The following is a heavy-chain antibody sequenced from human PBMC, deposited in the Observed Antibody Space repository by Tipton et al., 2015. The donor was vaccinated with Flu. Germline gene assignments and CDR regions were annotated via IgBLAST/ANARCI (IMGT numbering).Heavy chain of an antibody. CDR3: ARGIGGWYSIDL. V-gene: IGHV4-61*02. D-gene: IGHD6-19*01. J-gene: IGHJ5*02. CDR1: GGSISRGSYY. CDR2: IYTNANT. Sequence: TLSLTCAVSGGSISRGSYYYNWIRQPAGEGLEWIGRIYTNANTNYKASLKSRVTISMDTSKNQFSLNLISVTAADTAVYFCARGIGGWYSIDLWGHGTLVTVSS.